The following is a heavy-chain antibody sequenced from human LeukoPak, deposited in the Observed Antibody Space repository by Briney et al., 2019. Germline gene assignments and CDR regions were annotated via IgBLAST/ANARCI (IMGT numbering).Heavy chain of an antibody. J-gene: IGHJ4*02. CDR2: IYTSGST. V-gene: IGHV4-61*02. Sequence: SETLSLTCTVSGGSISSGSYYWSWIRQPAGKGLEWIGRIYTSGSTYYNPSLKSRVTISVDTSNNQFSLKLSSVTAADTAVYYCATTTIRLGYWGQGTLVTVSS. CDR1: GGSISSGSYY. D-gene: IGHD1-26*01. CDR3: ATTTIRLGY.